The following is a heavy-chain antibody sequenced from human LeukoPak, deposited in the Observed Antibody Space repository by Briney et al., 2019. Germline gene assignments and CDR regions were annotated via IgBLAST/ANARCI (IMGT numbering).Heavy chain of an antibody. Sequence: SETLSLICTVSGGSISSGSYYWSWIRQPAGKGLECIGRIYSRGSTNYNPSLTSRVTISLDMSKNQFSLNLSSVTAADTAVYYCARGFSSGWFDQAYFEYWGQGILVTVSS. V-gene: IGHV4-61*02. CDR2: IYSRGST. D-gene: IGHD6-13*01. CDR3: ARGFSSGWFDQAYFEY. J-gene: IGHJ4*02. CDR1: GGSISSGSYY.